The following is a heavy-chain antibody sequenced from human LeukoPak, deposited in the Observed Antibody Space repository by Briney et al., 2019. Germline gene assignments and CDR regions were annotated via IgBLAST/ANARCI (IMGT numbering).Heavy chain of an antibody. CDR3: ARGRLLVTLILAY. D-gene: IGHD2-8*02. Sequence: ASVKVSCKASGYTFTSYGISWVRQAPGQGLEWMGWINPNSGGTNYAQKFQGRVTMTRDTSISTAYMELSRLRSDDTAVYYCARGRLLVTLILAYWGQGTLVTVSS. CDR1: GYTFTSYG. CDR2: INPNSGGT. V-gene: IGHV1-2*02. J-gene: IGHJ4*02.